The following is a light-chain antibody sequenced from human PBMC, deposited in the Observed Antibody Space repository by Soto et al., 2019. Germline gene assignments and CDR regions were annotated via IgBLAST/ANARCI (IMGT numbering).Light chain of an antibody. CDR1: QSIGSW. CDR2: AAS. CDR3: QKYNSAPRT. J-gene: IGKJ1*01. Sequence: QITQSPSTLSASVGDRVTITCRASQSIGSWSAWYQQKPGKAPKSLIYAASSLLSGVPSKFSGSGSGTDFTLTISSLQPEDVATYYCQKYNSAPRTFGQGTKVDI. V-gene: IGKV1D-16*01.